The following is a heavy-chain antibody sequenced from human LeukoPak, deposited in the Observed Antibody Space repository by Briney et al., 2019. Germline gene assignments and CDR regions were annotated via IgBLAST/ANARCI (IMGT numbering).Heavy chain of an antibody. Sequence: SETLSLTCTVSGGSISSYYWSWIRQPAGKGLEWIGRIYTSGSTNYNPSLKSRVTMSVDTSKNQFSLKLSSVTAADTAVYYCARHIRAAAGLDAFDIWGQGTMVTVSS. CDR1: GGSISSYY. CDR2: IYTSGST. D-gene: IGHD6-13*01. CDR3: ARHIRAAAGLDAFDI. V-gene: IGHV4-4*07. J-gene: IGHJ3*02.